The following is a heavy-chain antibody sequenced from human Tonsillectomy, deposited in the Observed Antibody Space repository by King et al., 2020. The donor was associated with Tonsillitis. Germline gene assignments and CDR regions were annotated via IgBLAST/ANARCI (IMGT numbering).Heavy chain of an antibody. V-gene: IGHV4-59*01. D-gene: IGHD3-16*01. CDR1: GGSISSYY. J-gene: IGHJ2*01. CDR3: ASAMGGGYWYFDL. Sequence: VQLQESGPGLVKPSETLSLTCTVSGGSISSYYWSWIRQPPGKGLEWIGYIYYSGSTNYNPSLKSRVTISVDTSKNQFSLKLSSVTAADTAVYYCASAMGGGYWYFDLWGRGTLVTVSS. CDR2: IYYSGST.